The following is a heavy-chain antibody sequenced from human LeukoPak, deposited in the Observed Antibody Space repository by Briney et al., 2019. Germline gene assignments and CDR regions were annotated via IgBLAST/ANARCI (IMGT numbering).Heavy chain of an antibody. D-gene: IGHD2-2*01. V-gene: IGHV3-23*01. CDR2: ISGSGGST. J-gene: IGHJ4*02. CDR3: AGVVPAAITLDY. CDR1: GFTFSSYA. Sequence: GGSLRLPCAASGFTFSSYAMSWVRQAPGKGLEWVSAISGSGGSTYYADSVKGRFTISRDNSKNTLYLQMNSLRAEDTAVYYCAGVVPAAITLDYWGQGTLVTVSS.